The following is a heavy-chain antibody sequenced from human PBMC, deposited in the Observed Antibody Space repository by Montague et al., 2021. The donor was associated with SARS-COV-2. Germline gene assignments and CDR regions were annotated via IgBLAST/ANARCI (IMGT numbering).Heavy chain of an antibody. CDR1: GGSFSDYH. D-gene: IGHD1-1*01. Sequence: SEILSLTCAVYGGSFSDYHWTWIRQSPGGGLEWIGQINYGGSTKYNPSLRSRVTISIDTSKNQFSLKLTSVTAADTAAYYCARGAPGYWGQGTLVTVSS. V-gene: IGHV4-34*01. J-gene: IGHJ4*02. CDR3: ARGAPGY. CDR2: INYGGST.